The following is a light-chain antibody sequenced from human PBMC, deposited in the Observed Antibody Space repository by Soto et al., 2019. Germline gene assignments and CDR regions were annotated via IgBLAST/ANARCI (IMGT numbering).Light chain of an antibody. CDR1: QSVFYSPNNKNY. Sequence: DIVMTQSPDSLAVSLGERATINCKSSQSVFYSPNNKNYLAWYQQKPGQPPKLLLSWASTRESGVPDRFSGSGSGTDFALTISSLQAEDVAVYYCQQYYSNHPLFTFGPGTKVDSK. V-gene: IGKV4-1*01. CDR3: QQYYSNHPLFT. J-gene: IGKJ3*01. CDR2: WAS.